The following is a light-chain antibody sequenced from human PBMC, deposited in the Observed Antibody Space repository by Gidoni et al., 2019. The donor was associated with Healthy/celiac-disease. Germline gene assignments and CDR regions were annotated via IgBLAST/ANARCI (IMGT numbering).Light chain of an antibody. J-gene: IGKJ2*01. CDR1: QSVSSSY. Sequence: EIVLTQSPGTLSLSPGERATLSCRASQSVSSSYLAWYQQKPGQAPRLLIYGASSRATGIPDRFSGSGSGTDVTLTISRLEPEDFAVYYCQQYGSSPRYTFXQXTKLEIK. CDR3: QQYGSSPRYT. V-gene: IGKV3-20*01. CDR2: GAS.